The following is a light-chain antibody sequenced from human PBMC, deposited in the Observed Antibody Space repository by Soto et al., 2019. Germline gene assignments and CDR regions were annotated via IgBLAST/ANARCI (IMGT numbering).Light chain of an antibody. CDR2: GAS. CDR1: QSVSDN. J-gene: IGKJ5*01. CDR3: QRCNYWSA. V-gene: IGKV3-15*01. Sequence: EIVMTQSPDTLSVSPGERATLSCRASQSVSDNLAWYQQKPALPPRLLIYGASTRATGVPSRFSGSGSGRDFTLTISSLQSEDFAVYYCQRCNYWSAFGQGTRLEIK.